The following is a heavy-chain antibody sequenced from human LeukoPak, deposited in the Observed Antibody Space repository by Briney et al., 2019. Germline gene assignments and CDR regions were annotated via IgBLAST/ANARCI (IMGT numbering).Heavy chain of an antibody. D-gene: IGHD5-18*01. CDR3: ARTTEGGYTYDYFYYYYMDV. Sequence: GASVKVSCKASGYTFTSYYMHWVRQAPGQGLEWMGIINPSSGSTSYALKFQGRITMTRDTSTRTVYMEVSSLRSEDTAVYYCARTTEGGYTYDYFYYYYMDVWGKGTTVTISS. CDR2: INPSSGST. J-gene: IGHJ6*03. V-gene: IGHV1-46*01. CDR1: GYTFTSYY.